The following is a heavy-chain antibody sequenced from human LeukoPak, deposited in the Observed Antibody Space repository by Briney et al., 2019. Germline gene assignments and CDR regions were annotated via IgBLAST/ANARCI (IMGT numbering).Heavy chain of an antibody. D-gene: IGHD6-13*01. CDR3: ARVSTSWYSYYYGMDV. CDR2: ISAHNVNT. V-gene: IGHV1-18*01. Sequence: ASVKVSCKASGYTFTSYGISWVRQAPGQGLEWMGWISAHNVNTHYAQKLQGRVTMTTDTSTSTAYMELRSLRSDDTAVYYCARVSTSWYSYYYGMDVWGQGTTVTVSS. J-gene: IGHJ6*02. CDR1: GYTFTSYG.